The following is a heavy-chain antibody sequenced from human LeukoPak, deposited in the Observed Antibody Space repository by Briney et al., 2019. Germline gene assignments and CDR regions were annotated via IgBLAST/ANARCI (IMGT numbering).Heavy chain of an antibody. D-gene: IGHD6-13*01. Sequence: ASVKVSCKASGYTFTGYYIHWVRQAPGQGLEWMGWINPNSGGTNYAQKFQGRVTMTRDTSISTAYRELSRLRSDDTAVYYCARESIAAAGTTRFDPWGEGTLVTVSS. CDR3: ARESIAAAGTTRFDP. CDR2: INPNSGGT. CDR1: GYTFTGYY. V-gene: IGHV1-2*02. J-gene: IGHJ5*02.